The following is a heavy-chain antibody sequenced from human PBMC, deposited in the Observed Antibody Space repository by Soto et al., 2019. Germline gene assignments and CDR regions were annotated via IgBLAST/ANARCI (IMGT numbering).Heavy chain of an antibody. Sequence: QLQLQESGSGLVKPSQTLSLTCAVSGGSISSGGYSWSWIRQPPGKGLEWIWYIYHSGSTYYNPSLKSRVTISVDRSKNQFSLKLSSVTAADTAVCYCARAGGLGAVAVDYWGQGTLVTVSS. CDR2: IYHSGST. J-gene: IGHJ4*02. D-gene: IGHD6-19*01. CDR3: ARAGGLGAVAVDY. CDR1: GGSISSGGYS. V-gene: IGHV4-30-2*01.